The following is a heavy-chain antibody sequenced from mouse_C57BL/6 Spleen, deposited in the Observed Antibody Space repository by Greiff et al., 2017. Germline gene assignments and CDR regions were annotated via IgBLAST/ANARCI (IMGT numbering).Heavy chain of an antibody. CDR2: ISSGGDYI. CDR1: GFTFSSYA. CDR3: SREVIYYGKEYAMDD. V-gene: IGHV5-9-1*02. J-gene: IGHJ4*01. D-gene: IGHD2-1*01. Sequence: EVQLQESGGGLVKPGGSLKLSCAASGFTFSSYAMTWVRQTPEKRLEWVAYISSGGDYIYYADTVKGRFTLPRDNAKNTLYLQLSRLKSEDSAMYYGSREVIYYGKEYAMDDWGQGTSVTVSA.